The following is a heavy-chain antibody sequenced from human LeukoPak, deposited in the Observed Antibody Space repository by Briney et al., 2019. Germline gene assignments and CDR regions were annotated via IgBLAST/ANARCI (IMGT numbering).Heavy chain of an antibody. J-gene: IGHJ6*02. Sequence: PGGSRRLACAAAGFTFSSYAMQWVRQAQGKGLEWVAVISSDGSNKYYADSVKSRFTISRDNSKNTLYLQMNSLRAEDTAVYYCARDRYYGSAPSHYYYGMDVWGQGTTVTVSS. CDR1: GFTFSSYA. CDR2: ISSDGSNK. CDR3: ARDRYYGSAPSHYYYGMDV. V-gene: IGHV3-30-3*01. D-gene: IGHD3-10*01.